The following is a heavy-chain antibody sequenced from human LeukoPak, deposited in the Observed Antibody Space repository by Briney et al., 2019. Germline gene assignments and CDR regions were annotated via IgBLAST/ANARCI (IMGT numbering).Heavy chain of an antibody. CDR1: GGSFSGYY. CDR3: ARVAQLWWGYYFDY. CDR2: INHSGST. Sequence: SETLSLTCAVYGGSFSGYYWSWIRQPPGKGLEWIGEINHSGSTNYTPSLKSRVTISVDTSKNQFSLKLSSVTAADTAVYYCARVAQLWWGYYFDYCGQGTLVTVSS. D-gene: IGHD5-18*01. J-gene: IGHJ4*02. V-gene: IGHV4-34*01.